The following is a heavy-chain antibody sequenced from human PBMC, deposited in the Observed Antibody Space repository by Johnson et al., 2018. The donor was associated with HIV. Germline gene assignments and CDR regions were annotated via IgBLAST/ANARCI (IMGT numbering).Heavy chain of an antibody. CDR3: AKDFGLDWGNGFDI. CDR2: ISSSDSSI. V-gene: IGHV3-11*04. J-gene: IGHJ3*02. CDR1: GFTFKDHY. D-gene: IGHD3-16*01. Sequence: VQLVESGGGLVKPGGSLRLSCVASGFTFKDHYMSWIRQAPGKGLEWVSYISSSDSSIYYADSVKGRFTISRDNSKNTLYLQMNSLRAEDTAVYYCAKDFGLDWGNGFDIWGQGTMVTVSS.